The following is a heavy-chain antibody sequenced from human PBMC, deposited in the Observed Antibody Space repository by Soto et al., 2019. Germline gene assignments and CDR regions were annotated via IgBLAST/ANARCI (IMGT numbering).Heavy chain of an antibody. CDR2: IYYSGST. V-gene: IGHV4-59*01. CDR3: AREKKERRFGELLPLYYYYYMDV. CDR1: GGSISSYY. J-gene: IGHJ6*03. Sequence: SETLSLTCTVSGGSISSYYWSWIRQPPGKGLEWIGYIYYSGSTNYNPSLKSRVTISVDTSKNQFSLKLSSVTAADTAVYYCAREKKERRFGELLPLYYYYYMDVWGKGTTVTVSS. D-gene: IGHD3-10*01.